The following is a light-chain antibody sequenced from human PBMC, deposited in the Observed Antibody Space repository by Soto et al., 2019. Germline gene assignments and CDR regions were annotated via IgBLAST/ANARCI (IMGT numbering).Light chain of an antibody. V-gene: IGLV2-14*01. J-gene: IGLJ2*01. CDR2: DVS. CDR3: SSYTSSSTLVV. CDR1: SSDVGGYNY. Sequence: QSALTQPASVSGSPGQSITISCTGTSSDVGGYNYVSWYQQHPDKVPKLMIYDVSNRPSGVSNRFSGSKSGNTASLTISGLQAEDEADYYCSSYTSSSTLVVFGGGTK.